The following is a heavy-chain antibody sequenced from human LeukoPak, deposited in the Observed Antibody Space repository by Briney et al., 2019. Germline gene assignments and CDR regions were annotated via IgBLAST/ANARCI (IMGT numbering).Heavy chain of an antibody. CDR2: INSDGSST. V-gene: IGHV3-74*01. Sequence: GGSLRLSCAASGFTFSSYWMHWVRQAPGKGLVWVSRINSDGSSTSYADSVNGRFTISRDNAKNTLYLQMNSLRADDTAVYYRARSVGATGDFDYWGQGTLVTVSS. CDR1: GFTFSSYW. J-gene: IGHJ4*02. D-gene: IGHD1-26*01. CDR3: ARSVGATGDFDY.